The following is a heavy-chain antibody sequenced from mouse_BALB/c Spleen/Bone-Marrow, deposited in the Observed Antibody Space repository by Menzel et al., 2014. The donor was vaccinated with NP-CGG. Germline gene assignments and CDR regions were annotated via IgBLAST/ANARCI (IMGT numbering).Heavy chain of an antibody. J-gene: IGHJ2*01. D-gene: IGHD2-2*01. V-gene: IGHV5-6*01. CDR3: ARQGYGYDGFDY. CDR1: GFTFSSYG. Sequence: EVKLVESGGDLVKPGGSLKLSCAASGFTFSSYGMSWVRQTPDKRLEWVATISSGGSYTYYPDGVKGRFTISRDNAKNTLYLQMSSLKSEDTAMYYCARQGYGYDGFDYWGQGTTLTVSS. CDR2: ISSGGSYT.